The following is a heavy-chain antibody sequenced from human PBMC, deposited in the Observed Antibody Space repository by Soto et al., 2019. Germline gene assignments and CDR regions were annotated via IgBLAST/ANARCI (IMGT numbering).Heavy chain of an antibody. CDR1: GFTFSSYW. V-gene: IGHV3-7*01. J-gene: IGHJ5*02. CDR2: IKQDGSEK. CDR3: ARSIAAPLNWFDP. Sequence: EVQLMESGGGLVQPGGSLRLSCAASGFTFSSYWMSWVRQAPGKGLEWVANIKQDGSEKYYVDSVKGRFTISRDNAKNSLYLQMNSLRAEDTAVYYCARSIAAPLNWFDPWGQGTLVTVSS. D-gene: IGHD6-6*01.